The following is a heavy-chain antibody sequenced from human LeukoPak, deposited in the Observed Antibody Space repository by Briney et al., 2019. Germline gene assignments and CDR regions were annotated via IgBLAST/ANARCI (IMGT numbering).Heavy chain of an antibody. V-gene: IGHV4-59*03. CDR2: VSETETT. Sequence: SETLSLTCTVSSGSIRTFYWSWIRQPPGKGPEWIGFVSETETTNYNPSLNSRVSISIDVSKKQFSLTLNSVRVADSAVYFCARGPFFPGYTSRLYYFDYWGPGTLVTVSS. CDR3: ARGPFFPGYTSRLYYFDY. D-gene: IGHD6-13*01. J-gene: IGHJ4*02. CDR1: SGSIRTFY.